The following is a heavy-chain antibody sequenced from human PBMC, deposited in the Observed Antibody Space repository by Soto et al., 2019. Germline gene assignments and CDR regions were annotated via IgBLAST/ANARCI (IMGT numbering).Heavy chain of an antibody. Sequence: PVGSLSLSCAASGFTFSSYWMHWVRQVPGKGLVWVSRINSDGSSTTYADSVRGRFTISRDNAKNTLYLQMHSLRAEDTAVYYCARDIVVVVATSDYGMDVWGQGTTVTVSS. D-gene: IGHD2-15*01. CDR3: ARDIVVVVATSDYGMDV. V-gene: IGHV3-74*01. CDR1: GFTFSSYW. J-gene: IGHJ6*02. CDR2: INSDGSST.